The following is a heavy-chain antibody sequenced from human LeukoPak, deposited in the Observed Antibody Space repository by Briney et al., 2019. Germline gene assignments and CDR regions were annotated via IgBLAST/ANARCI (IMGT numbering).Heavy chain of an antibody. J-gene: IGHJ4*02. Sequence: GGSLRLSCAASGFTFSSYAMSWVRQAPGKGVEWVSVISGSGGSTYYADSVKGGFTISRDNSKNTLYLQMNSLRAEDTAVYYCAKEGEVAGTFDYWGQGTLVTVSS. CDR3: AKEGEVAGTFDY. D-gene: IGHD6-19*01. CDR2: ISGSGGST. V-gene: IGHV3-23*01. CDR1: GFTFSSYA.